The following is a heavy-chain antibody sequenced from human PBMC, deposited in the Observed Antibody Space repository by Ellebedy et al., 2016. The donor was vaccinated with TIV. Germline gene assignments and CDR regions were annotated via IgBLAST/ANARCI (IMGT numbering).Heavy chain of an antibody. Sequence: PGGSLRLSCEASGFTFSTYGMHWVRQAPGKGLEWVAFISNDGSTRYNTDSVKGRFTISRDYSKNTLYLQMDSLRAEDTAVYYCAKDIDSGSYYLDASDVWGQGTKVTVSS. CDR2: ISNDGSTR. J-gene: IGHJ3*01. CDR1: GFTFSTYG. V-gene: IGHV3-30*18. CDR3: AKDIDSGSYYLDASDV. D-gene: IGHD1-26*01.